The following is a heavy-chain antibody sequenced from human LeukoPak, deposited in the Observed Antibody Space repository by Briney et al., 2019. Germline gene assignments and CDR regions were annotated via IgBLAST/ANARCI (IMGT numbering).Heavy chain of an antibody. V-gene: IGHV3-23*01. CDR2: ISGSGGST. J-gene: IGHJ3*02. CDR3: AKGTKMDIVVVPAAQAHAFDI. Sequence: GGSLRLSCAASGFTVTKNYMNWVRQAPGKGLEWVSAISGSGGSTYYADSVKGRFTISRDNSKNTLYLQMNSLRAEDTAVYYCAKGTKMDIVVVPAAQAHAFDIWGQGTMVTVSS. CDR1: GFTVTKNY. D-gene: IGHD2-2*03.